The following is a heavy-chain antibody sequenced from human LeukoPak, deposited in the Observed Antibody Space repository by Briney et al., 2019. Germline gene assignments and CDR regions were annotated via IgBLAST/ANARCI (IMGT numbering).Heavy chain of an antibody. CDR1: AFTFSSYA. V-gene: IGHV3-23*01. D-gene: IGHD5-18*01. Sequence: GGSLRLSCAASAFTFSSYAMTWVRQAPGKGLEWVSAISGDGGSTYYADSVKGRFTISRDNSKNTLYMQMNSLRAEDTAVYYCAKSGRGYSYGNFDYWGQGTLVTVSS. CDR2: ISGDGGST. CDR3: AKSGRGYSYGNFDY. J-gene: IGHJ4*02.